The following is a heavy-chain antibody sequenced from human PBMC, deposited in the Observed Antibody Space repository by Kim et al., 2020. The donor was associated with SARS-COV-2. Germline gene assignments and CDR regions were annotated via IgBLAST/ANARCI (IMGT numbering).Heavy chain of an antibody. D-gene: IGHD2-2*01. CDR2: IYHSGST. CDR1: GGSISSSNW. J-gene: IGHJ6*02. V-gene: IGHV4-4*02. Sequence: SETLSLTCAVSGGSISSSNWWSWVRQPPGKGLEWIGEIYHSGSTNYNPSLKSRVTISVDKSKNQFSLKLSSVTAADTAVYYCARRYCSSTSCPDRGVLLDYYYGMDVWGQGTTVTVSS. CDR3: ARRYCSSTSCPDRGVLLDYYYGMDV.